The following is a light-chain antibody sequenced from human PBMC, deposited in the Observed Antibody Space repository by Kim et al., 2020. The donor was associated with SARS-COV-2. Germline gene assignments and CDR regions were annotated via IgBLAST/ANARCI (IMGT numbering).Light chain of an antibody. J-gene: IGKJ3*01. Sequence: ASVGDRVTITCRASQDIANYLAWYQQKPGKGPNLLIYAASTLQSGVPSRFSGSGSGTDFTLTISSLQPEDVAIYYCQKYNSAPLTFGPGTKVDIK. CDR3: QKYNSAPLT. CDR2: AAS. V-gene: IGKV1-27*01. CDR1: QDIANY.